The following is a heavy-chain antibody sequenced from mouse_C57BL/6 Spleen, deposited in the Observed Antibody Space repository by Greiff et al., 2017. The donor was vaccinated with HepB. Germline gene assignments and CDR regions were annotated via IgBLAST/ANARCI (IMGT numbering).Heavy chain of an antibody. J-gene: IGHJ4*01. V-gene: IGHV1-82*01. CDR1: GYAFSSSW. D-gene: IGHD2-13*01. Sequence: QVQLQQSGPELVKPGASVKISCKASGYAFSSSWMNWVKQRPGKGLEWIGRIYPGDGDTNYNGKFKGKATLTADKSSSTAYMQLSSLTSEDSAVYFCARGVVYYGAPMDYWGQGTSVTVSS. CDR3: ARGVVYYGAPMDY. CDR2: IYPGDGDT.